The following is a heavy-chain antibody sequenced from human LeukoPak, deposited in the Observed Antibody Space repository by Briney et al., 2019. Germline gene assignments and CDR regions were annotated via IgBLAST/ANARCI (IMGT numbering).Heavy chain of an antibody. V-gene: IGHV3-33*01. J-gene: IGHJ4*02. D-gene: IGHD2-2*01. CDR2: IQYDGSIE. CDR3: ARDSCGSPSCFDY. Sequence: GGSLRLSCTASVFTFSSYCMQWVRQAPGRGREWVAAIQYDGSIEYYADSVKGRFTISRDQSKNTLFLQVNSLRAEDTAVYYCARDSCGSPSCFDYWGQGTLVTVSS. CDR1: VFTFSSYC.